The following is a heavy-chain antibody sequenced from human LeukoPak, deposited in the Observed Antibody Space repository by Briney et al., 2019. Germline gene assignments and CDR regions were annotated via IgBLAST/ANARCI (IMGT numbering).Heavy chain of an antibody. CDR3: ARRVIYGSGSYLRGGWFDP. V-gene: IGHV4-59*08. CDR2: IYFTGNT. Sequence: PSETLSLTCTVSGVSISGDYWSWIRQPPGKGLEWIGYIYFTGNTDHNPSLKSRVTLSMDTSKNQFSLKLTSVTAADTAVYYCARRVIYGSGSYLRGGWFDPWGQGTLVTVSS. J-gene: IGHJ5*02. D-gene: IGHD3-10*01. CDR1: GVSISGDY.